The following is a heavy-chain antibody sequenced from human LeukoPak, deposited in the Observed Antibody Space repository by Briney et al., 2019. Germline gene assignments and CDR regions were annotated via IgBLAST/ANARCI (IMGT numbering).Heavy chain of an antibody. CDR3: ARETLALSGGFYFDY. V-gene: IGHV1-18*01. J-gene: IGHJ4*02. Sequence: ASVKVSCKASGYTFTSYDINWVRQAPGQGLEWMGWISVYNGNTNYAQTLQGRVTMTTDTSTSTAYMELRSLRSDDTAVYYCARETLALSGGFYFDYWGQGTLVTVSS. D-gene: IGHD3-16*01. CDR2: ISVYNGNT. CDR1: GYTFTSYD.